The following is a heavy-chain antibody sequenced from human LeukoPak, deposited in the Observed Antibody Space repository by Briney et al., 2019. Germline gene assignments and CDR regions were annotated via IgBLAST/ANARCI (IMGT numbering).Heavy chain of an antibody. Sequence: SETLSLTCAVYGGSFSGYYWSWIRQPPGKGLEWIGEINHSGSTNYNPSLKSRVTISVDTSKNQFSLKLSSVTAADTAVYYCARGRGYCSSTSCKNWFDPWGQGTLVTVSS. CDR3: ARGRGYCSSTSCKNWFDP. J-gene: IGHJ5*02. CDR2: INHSGST. D-gene: IGHD2-2*03. CDR1: GGSFSGYY. V-gene: IGHV4-34*01.